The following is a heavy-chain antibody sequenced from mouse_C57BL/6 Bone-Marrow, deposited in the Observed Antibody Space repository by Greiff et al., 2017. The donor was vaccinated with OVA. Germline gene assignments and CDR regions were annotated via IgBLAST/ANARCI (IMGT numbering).Heavy chain of an antibody. CDR2: IDPNSGGT. J-gene: IGHJ1*03. V-gene: IGHV1-72*01. CDR1: GYTFTSYW. CDR3: AREKNYGNYVGNFDV. Sequence: QVQLQQPGAELVKPGASVKLSCKASGYTFTSYWMHLVKQRPGRGLEWIGRIDPNSGGTKYNEKFKSKATLTVDKPSSTAYMQLSSLTSEDSAVYYCAREKNYGNYVGNFDVWGTGTTVTVSS. D-gene: IGHD2-1*01.